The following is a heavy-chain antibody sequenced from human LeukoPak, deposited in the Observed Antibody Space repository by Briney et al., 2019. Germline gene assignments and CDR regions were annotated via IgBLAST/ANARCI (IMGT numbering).Heavy chain of an antibody. Sequence: GGSLRLSCEASGFTFSSYDMHWVRQAPGKGLEGVAVISYDVRNKYYADSVKGRFAISRDNSKNTLYLEMNSLRAEDTAVYYCAKDRHYQSNVLGNWGQGTLVTVSS. V-gene: IGHV3-30*09. J-gene: IGHJ4*02. D-gene: IGHD3-22*01. CDR1: GFTFSSYD. CDR2: ISYDVRNK. CDR3: AKDRHYQSNVLGN.